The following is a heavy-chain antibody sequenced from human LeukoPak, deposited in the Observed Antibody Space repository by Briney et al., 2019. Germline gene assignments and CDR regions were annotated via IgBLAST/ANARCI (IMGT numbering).Heavy chain of an antibody. CDR3: AKADYYDSSGPFDY. CDR2: ISGSGGST. Sequence: GGPLRLSCAASGFTFSSYAMSWVRQAPGKGLEWVSAISGSGGSTYYADSVKGRFTISRDNSKNTLYLQMNSLRAEDTAVYYCAKADYYDSSGPFDYWGQGTLVTVPS. V-gene: IGHV3-23*01. J-gene: IGHJ4*02. CDR1: GFTFSSYA. D-gene: IGHD3-22*01.